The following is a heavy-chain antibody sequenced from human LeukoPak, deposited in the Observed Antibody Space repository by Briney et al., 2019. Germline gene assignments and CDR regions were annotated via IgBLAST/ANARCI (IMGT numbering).Heavy chain of an antibody. J-gene: IGHJ4*02. Sequence: SETLCLTCAVYGGSFSGYYWSWVRQPPGKGLEWVGEINHSGSTNYNPSLKTRVTISVDTSKNQFSLKLSSVTAADTAVYYCATLNPLLPWGQGTLVTVSS. CDR3: ATLNPLLP. D-gene: IGHD3-3*01. CDR1: GGSFSGYY. CDR2: INHSGST. V-gene: IGHV4-34*01.